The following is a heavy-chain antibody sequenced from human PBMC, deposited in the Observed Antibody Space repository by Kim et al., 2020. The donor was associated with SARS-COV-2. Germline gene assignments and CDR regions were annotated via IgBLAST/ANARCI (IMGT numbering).Heavy chain of an antibody. Sequence: SETLSLTCAAYGGSFSDYNWNWIRQSPGKGLEWIGEINHVGSTNYHPSLKSRVTISVDASKSQFSLNLRSVTAADTAVYYCARVRSAFTNCYNLQRCLTYDYGLDVRGKGTTVNVSS. CDR2: INHVGST. V-gene: IGHV4-34*01. D-gene: IGHD2-21*01. CDR3: ARVRSAFTNCYNLQRCLTYDYGLDV. J-gene: IGHJ6*04. CDR1: GGSFSDYN.